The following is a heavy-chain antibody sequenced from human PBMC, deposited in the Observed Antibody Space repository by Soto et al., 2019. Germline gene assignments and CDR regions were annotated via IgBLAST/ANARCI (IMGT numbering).Heavy chain of an antibody. D-gene: IGHD2-8*01. CDR1: GYTFTSYY. CDR2: MNPNSGNT. J-gene: IGHJ5*02. CDR3: AREWNWFDP. V-gene: IGHV1-8*01. Sequence: GGSVKVSCKASGYTFTSYYINWVRQATGQGLEWMGWMNPNSGNTGYAQKVQGRVTMTRNTSISTAYMELSSLRSEDTAVYYCAREWNWFDPWGQGTLVTVSS.